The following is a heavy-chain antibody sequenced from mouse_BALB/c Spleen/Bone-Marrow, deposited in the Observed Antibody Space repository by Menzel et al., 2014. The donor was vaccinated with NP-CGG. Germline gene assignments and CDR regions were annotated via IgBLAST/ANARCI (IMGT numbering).Heavy chain of an antibody. D-gene: IGHD1-2*01. CDR2: INPDSSTI. Sequence: EVKLMESGGGLVQPGGSLKLSCAASGLDFSRYWMSWVRQAPGKGLEWIGEINPDSSTINYTPSLKDKFIISRDNAKNTLYLQMRKARSEDTALYYCARQGYYGYSDYWGQGTTLTVSS. V-gene: IGHV4-1*02. CDR3: ARQGYYGYSDY. CDR1: GLDFSRYW. J-gene: IGHJ2*01.